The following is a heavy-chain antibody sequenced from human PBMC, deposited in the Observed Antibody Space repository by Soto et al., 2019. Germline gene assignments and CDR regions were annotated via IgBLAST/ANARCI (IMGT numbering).Heavy chain of an antibody. D-gene: IGHD2-15*01. Sequence: GASVKVSCKASGFTFTSSAVQWVRQARGQRLEWIGWIVVGSGNTNYAQKFQERVTITRDMSTSTAYMELSSLRSEDTAVYYCAAEGYCSGGSCSYGMDVWGQGTTVTVSS. CDR2: IVVGSGNT. CDR3: AAEGYCSGGSCSYGMDV. J-gene: IGHJ6*02. V-gene: IGHV1-58*01. CDR1: GFTFTSSA.